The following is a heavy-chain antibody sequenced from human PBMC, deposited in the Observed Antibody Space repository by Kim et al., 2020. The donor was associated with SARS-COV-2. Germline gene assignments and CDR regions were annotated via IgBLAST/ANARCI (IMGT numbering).Heavy chain of an antibody. J-gene: IGHJ6*02. Sequence: RFTISRDNSKNTLYLQMNSLRAEDTAVYYCAKGVIAAAGRDLGYYYGMDVWGQGTTVTVSS. V-gene: IGHV3-23*01. CDR3: AKGVIAAAGRDLGYYYGMDV. D-gene: IGHD6-13*01.